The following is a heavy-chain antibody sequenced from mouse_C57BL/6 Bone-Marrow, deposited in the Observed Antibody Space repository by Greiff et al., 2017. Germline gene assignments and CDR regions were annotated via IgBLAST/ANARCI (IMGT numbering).Heavy chain of an antibody. Sequence: VKVVESGPGLVAPSQSLSITCTVSGFSLTSYGVHWVRQPPGKGLEWLVVIWSDGSTTYNSALKSRLGISKDNPQSQVFIKMNSLQTDYTAMYYCARHGGPGYFDVWGTGTTVTVSS. CDR2: IWSDGST. J-gene: IGHJ1*03. CDR1: GFSLTSYG. V-gene: IGHV2-6-1*01. CDR3: ARHGGPGYFDV.